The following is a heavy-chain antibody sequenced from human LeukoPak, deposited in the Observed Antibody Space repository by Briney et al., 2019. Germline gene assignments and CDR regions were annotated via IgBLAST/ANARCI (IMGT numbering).Heavy chain of an antibody. CDR3: ARAGYCTSTTCPDAFDI. Sequence: SETLSLTCTVSGGSITSSSYYWGWIRQPPGKGLDWIGSIYYRGRTYYNPSLTSRVTISVDTSKNHLSLKLISVTAADTAVYYCARAGYCTSTTCPDAFDIWGQGTKVTVSS. J-gene: IGHJ3*02. D-gene: IGHD2-2*01. CDR1: GGSITSSSYY. V-gene: IGHV4-39*07. CDR2: IYYRGRT.